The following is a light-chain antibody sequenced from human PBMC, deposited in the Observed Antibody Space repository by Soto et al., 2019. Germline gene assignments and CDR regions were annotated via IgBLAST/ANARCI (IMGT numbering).Light chain of an antibody. CDR1: QSVLYSSNNKNY. J-gene: IGKJ1*01. V-gene: IGKV4-1*01. CDR3: QQYYTTPPWT. CDR2: WAS. Sequence: DIVMTQSPDSLAVSLGERATINCKSRQSVLYSSNNKNYLAWYRHKPGQPPKLLIYWASIRESGVPDRFSGSGSGTDFTLTISSLQAEDVAVYYCQQYYTTPPWTFGQGTKVEIK.